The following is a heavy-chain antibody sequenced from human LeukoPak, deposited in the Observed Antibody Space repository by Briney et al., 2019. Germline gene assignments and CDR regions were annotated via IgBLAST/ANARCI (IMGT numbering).Heavy chain of an antibody. CDR1: GFTFSSYG. CDR2: ISYDGSNK. CDR3: AKIPSLDYHDY. J-gene: IGHJ4*02. D-gene: IGHD2-21*01. Sequence: GRSLRLSCAASGFTFSSYGMHWVRQAPGKGLEWVAVISYDGSNKYYADSVKGRFTISRGNSKNTLYLQMNSLRAEDTAVYYCAKIPSLDYHDYWGQGTLVTVSS. V-gene: IGHV3-30*18.